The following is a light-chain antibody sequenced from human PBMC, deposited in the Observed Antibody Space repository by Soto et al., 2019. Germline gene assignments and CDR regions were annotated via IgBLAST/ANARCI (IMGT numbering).Light chain of an antibody. V-gene: IGLV2-14*01. CDR3: SSYTTTATLVV. CDR1: SSDIGACNC. CDR2: DVD. Sequence: QSALTQPASVSGSPGQSITISCTGTSSDIGACNCVSWYQQHPGKAPKLIIYDVDNRASGVSNRFSGSKSDNTASLTISGPQAEDESDFYCSSYTTTATLVVFGGGTKVTVL. J-gene: IGLJ2*01.